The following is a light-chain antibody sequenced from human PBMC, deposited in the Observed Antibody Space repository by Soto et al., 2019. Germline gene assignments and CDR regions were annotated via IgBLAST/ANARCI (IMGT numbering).Light chain of an antibody. CDR3: QHYNISLLT. CDR1: QIVSSSY. J-gene: IGKJ4*01. V-gene: IGKV3-20*01. Sequence: EIVLTQSPGTLSLSPGERATLSCRASQIVSSSYLAWYQQKPGQAPRLLIYGASSRATGIPDNFSGSGSGKYFTIIISRLDAEDSAVYYWQHYNISLLTFGGGTKVDIK. CDR2: GAS.